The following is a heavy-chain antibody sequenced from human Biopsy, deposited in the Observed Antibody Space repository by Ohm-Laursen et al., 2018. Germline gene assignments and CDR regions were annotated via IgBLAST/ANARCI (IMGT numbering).Heavy chain of an antibody. D-gene: IGHD4-23*01. V-gene: IGHV4-59*11. CDR1: GGSFTGHY. Sequence: SETLSLTCTVSGGSFTGHYWSWIRQPPGKGPEWIGHISYTGYTSYNASLKSRVTISVDTSRNHFSLRLSSLTAADTDVYYCARGSNDFGGLYFPRWGQGTLLTVSS. CDR3: ARGSNDFGGLYFPR. CDR2: ISYTGYT. J-gene: IGHJ4*02.